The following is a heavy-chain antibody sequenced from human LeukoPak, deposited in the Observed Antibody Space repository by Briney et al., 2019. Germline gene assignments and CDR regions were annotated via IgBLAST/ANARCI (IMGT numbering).Heavy chain of an antibody. Sequence: PSETLSLTCAVSGGSFSGYFWSWIRQPPGKGLEYIGHINRIGTTTYNPSLKSRVTISLDISESQFSLRLSSVTAADTAVYFCARVPVYCDSNIRYDYFDPWGQGTLVTVSS. D-gene: IGHD2/OR15-2a*01. CDR2: INRIGTT. J-gene: IGHJ5*02. CDR1: GGSFSGYF. CDR3: ARVPVYCDSNIRYDYFDP. V-gene: IGHV4-34*01.